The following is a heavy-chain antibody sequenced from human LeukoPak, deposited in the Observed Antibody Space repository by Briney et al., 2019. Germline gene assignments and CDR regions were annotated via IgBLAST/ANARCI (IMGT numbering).Heavy chain of an antibody. J-gene: IGHJ4*02. CDR2: INPNSGGT. Sequence: ASVKVSCKASGYTFTGYYMHWVRQAPGQGLEWMGWINPNSGGTNYAQKFQGRVTMTRDTSISTAYMELSRLRSDDTAVYYCARPLRGPYWGSREYYFDYWGQGTLVTVSS. V-gene: IGHV1-2*02. CDR3: ARPLRGPYWGSREYYFDY. CDR1: GYTFTGYY. D-gene: IGHD7-27*01.